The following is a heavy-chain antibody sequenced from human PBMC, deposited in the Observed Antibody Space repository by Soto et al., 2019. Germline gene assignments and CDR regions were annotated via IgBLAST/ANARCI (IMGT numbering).Heavy chain of an antibody. D-gene: IGHD5-18*01. V-gene: IGHV1-18*01. CDR1: ACTVTGYI. J-gene: IGHJ6*02. CDR2: ISAYNGNT. CDR3: ARVSGYSYGPDRVQYYYSGMDV. Sequence: ASCRVSFRASACTVTGYIMSGGRQSPGQGLEWMGWISAYNGNTNYAQKLQGRVTMTTDTSTSTAYMELRSLRSDDTAVYYCARVSGYSYGPDRVQYYYSGMDVWGQGTTVTVSS.